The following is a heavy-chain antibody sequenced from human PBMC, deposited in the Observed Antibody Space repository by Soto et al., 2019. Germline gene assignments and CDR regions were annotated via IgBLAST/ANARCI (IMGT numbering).Heavy chain of an antibody. CDR2: IYYSGST. D-gene: IGHD2-15*01. Sequence: QVRLQESGPGLVKPSETLSLTCTVSGGSISSYYWSWIRQPPGKGLEWIGYIYYSGSTNYNPSLKSRDTISVDTSKNQFSLKLSSVTAADTAVYYCARAPSLDIVVVVAASIGAFDIWGQGTMVTVSS. V-gene: IGHV4-59*01. CDR1: GGSISSYY. J-gene: IGHJ3*02. CDR3: ARAPSLDIVVVVAASIGAFDI.